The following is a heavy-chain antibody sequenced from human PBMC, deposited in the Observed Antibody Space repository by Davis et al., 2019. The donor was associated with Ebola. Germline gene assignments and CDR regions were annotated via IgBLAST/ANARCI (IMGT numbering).Heavy chain of an antibody. CDR1: GFTFCQYA. D-gene: IGHD3-16*01. V-gene: IGHV3-23*01. CDR3: VKDKGFWVLPDWFGP. J-gene: IGHJ5*02. CDR2: ISGSGNTT. Sequence: PGGSLRLSCVASGFTFCQYAMTWVRQAPGKGLEWVSSISGSGNTTYYADSVEGRFTISRDNSKNTLSLQMNSVRGEDTAVYYCVKDKGFWVLPDWFGPWGQGVQVTVSS.